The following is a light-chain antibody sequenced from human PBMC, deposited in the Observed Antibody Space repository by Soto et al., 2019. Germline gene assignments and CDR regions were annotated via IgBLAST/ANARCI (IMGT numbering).Light chain of an antibody. CDR3: QHHNSYLALT. CDR2: AAS. CDR1: QSIRND. Sequence: DTQMTQAPSSLSASVGDRVTITCRASQSIRNDLGWYQQKPGKAPKRLIYAASTLQNGVPSRFSGSGSGTEFTLTISSLQPEDFATHYCQHHNSYLALTFGGRTKVEIK. V-gene: IGKV1-17*01. J-gene: IGKJ4*01.